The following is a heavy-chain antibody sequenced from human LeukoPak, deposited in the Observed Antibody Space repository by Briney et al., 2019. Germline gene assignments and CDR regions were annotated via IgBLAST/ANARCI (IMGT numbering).Heavy chain of an antibody. D-gene: IGHD2-15*01. CDR2: GLYTGNT. CDR3: ARGGDLVEVVAATPPPHYYYGLDV. Sequence: PSETLSLTCTVSGGSISSSSYYWGWIRQPPGKGLEWIGSGLYTGNTYSNPSLRSRVTISVDTSKNEFSLKMNSVTAADTAVYYCARGGDLVEVVAATPPPHYYYGLDVWGQGTTVTVSS. J-gene: IGHJ6*02. CDR1: GGSISSSSYY. V-gene: IGHV4-39*01.